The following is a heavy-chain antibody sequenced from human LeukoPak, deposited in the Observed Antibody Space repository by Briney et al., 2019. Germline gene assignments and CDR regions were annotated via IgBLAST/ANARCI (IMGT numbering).Heavy chain of an antibody. J-gene: IGHJ4*02. Sequence: GGSLRLSCTAAGFSLSDFNMNWVRQAPGKGLEWISSISSSSSTIYYADSVKGRFTISRDNAKNSVFLQMNSLRDDDTSLYYCARGFGYYDSWGQGTLVTVSS. D-gene: IGHD3-16*01. CDR2: ISSSSSTI. CDR3: ARGFGYYDS. CDR1: GFSLSDFN. V-gene: IGHV3-48*02.